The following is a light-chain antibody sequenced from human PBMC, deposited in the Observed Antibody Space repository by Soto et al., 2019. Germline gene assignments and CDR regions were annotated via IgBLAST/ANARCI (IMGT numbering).Light chain of an antibody. J-gene: IGKJ1*01. Sequence: DIQMTQSPSSLSASVGDRVTITCRASQGVTNDVGWYQQKPGKAPKRLVYAASSLQSGVPSRFSGSGSGTEFTLTISSLQPVDFATYYCLQHNGYPRTFGQGTKVEIK. CDR3: LQHNGYPRT. CDR2: AAS. CDR1: QGVTND. V-gene: IGKV1-17*01.